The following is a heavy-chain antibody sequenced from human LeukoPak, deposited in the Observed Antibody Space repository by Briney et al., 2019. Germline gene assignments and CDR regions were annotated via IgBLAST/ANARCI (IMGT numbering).Heavy chain of an antibody. V-gene: IGHV3-23*01. Sequence: GGSLRLSCAASGFTFSSYAMSWVRQAPGKGLEWVSDISGSGGSTYYADSVKGRFTISRDNSKNTLYLQMNSLRAEDTAVYYCPTRPPSYGSGSSRYFDYWGQGTLVTVSS. CDR1: GFTFSSYA. J-gene: IGHJ4*02. CDR2: ISGSGGST. D-gene: IGHD3-10*01. CDR3: PTRPPSYGSGSSRYFDY.